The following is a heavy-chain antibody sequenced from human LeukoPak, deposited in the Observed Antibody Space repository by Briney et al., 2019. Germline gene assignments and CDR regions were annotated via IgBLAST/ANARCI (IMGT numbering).Heavy chain of an antibody. CDR3: ARGRGTYYDFWSGGTDY. CDR2: MNPNSGNT. V-gene: IGHV1-8*01. CDR1: GYTFTSYD. D-gene: IGHD3-3*01. Sequence: GASVKVSCKASGYTFTSYDINWVRQATGQGLEWMGWMNPNSGNTGCAQKFQGRVTMTRNTSISTAYMELSSLRSEDTAVYYCARGRGTYYDFWSGGTDYWGQGTLVTVSS. J-gene: IGHJ4*02.